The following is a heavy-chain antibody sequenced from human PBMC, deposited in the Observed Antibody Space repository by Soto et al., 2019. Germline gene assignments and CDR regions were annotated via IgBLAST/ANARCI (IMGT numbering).Heavy chain of an antibody. D-gene: IGHD1-26*01. CDR3: ARESGGSYAYYYHYGMDV. J-gene: IGHJ6*02. V-gene: IGHV1-2*04. Sequence: ASVKVSCKASGYTFTGYYMHWVRQAPGQGLEWMGWINPNSGGTNYAQKFQGWVTMTRDTSISTAYMELSRLRSDDTAVYYCARESGGSYAYYYHYGMDVWGQGTTVTVSS. CDR1: GYTFTGYY. CDR2: INPNSGGT.